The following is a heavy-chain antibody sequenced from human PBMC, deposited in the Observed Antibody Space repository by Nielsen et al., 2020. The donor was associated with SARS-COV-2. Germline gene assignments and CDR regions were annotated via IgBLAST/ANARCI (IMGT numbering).Heavy chain of an antibody. D-gene: IGHD5-18*01. J-gene: IGHJ6*02. V-gene: IGHV3-21*01. CDR1: GFTVSDYY. CDR3: ARVERGYSYGV. Sequence: GGSLRLSCAASGFTVSDYYMNWIRQAPGKGLEWVSSISASRIYIFYADSVKGRFTISRNNAKNSVFLQLTGLRAEDTAVYYCARVERGYSYGVWGQGTTVTVSS. CDR2: ISASRIYI.